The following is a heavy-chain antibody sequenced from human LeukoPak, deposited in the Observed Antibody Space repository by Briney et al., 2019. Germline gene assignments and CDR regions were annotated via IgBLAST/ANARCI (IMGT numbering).Heavy chain of an antibody. D-gene: IGHD1-26*01. CDR2: TYYRSRWYS. J-gene: IGHJ3*02. CDR3: ATRLSGTLYTFDI. CDR1: GDTVSTSRAV. V-gene: IGHV6-1*01. Sequence: SQTLSLTCVISGDTVSTSRAVWNWIRQSPSRGLEWLGRTYYRSRWYSEYAVSVTGRIDISPDTSKNQISLQLNSVTPDDTAVYYCATRLSGTLYTFDIWGQGTVVTVSS.